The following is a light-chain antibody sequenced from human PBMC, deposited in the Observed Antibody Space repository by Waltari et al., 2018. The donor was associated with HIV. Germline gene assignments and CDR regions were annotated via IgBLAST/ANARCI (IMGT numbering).Light chain of an antibody. CDR1: SSALGYFTY. CDR3: AAYAGNNIVI. Sequence: QSALTQPPSASGSPGQSVTVSCTGTSSALGYFTYVSWYQQHPGKAPKLLIYDVNKRPSGVPDRFSASKSGATASLTVSGLLAEDEADYYCAAYAGNNIVIFGGGTKVTV. CDR2: DVN. J-gene: IGLJ2*01. V-gene: IGLV2-8*01.